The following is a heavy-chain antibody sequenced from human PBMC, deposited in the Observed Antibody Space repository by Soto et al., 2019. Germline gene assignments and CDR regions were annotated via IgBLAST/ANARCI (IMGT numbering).Heavy chain of an antibody. J-gene: IGHJ4*02. CDR1: DGSASNGMCF. CDR2: VHFSGNT. Sequence: PSEALSVTCTVSDGSASNGMCFWGCIRQSPGKGLEWIGNVHFSGNTIYNPSLESRVTMSIDMAKDQISLKLTSVTAADTAVYYCARYCSNSDCRHLYYFDKWGPGPLVTLSS. V-gene: IGHV4-61*01. D-gene: IGHD2-2*01. CDR3: ARYCSNSDCRHLYYFDK.